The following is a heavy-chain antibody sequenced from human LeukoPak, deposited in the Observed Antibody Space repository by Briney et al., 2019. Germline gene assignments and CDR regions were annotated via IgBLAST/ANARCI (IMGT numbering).Heavy chain of an antibody. V-gene: IGHV4-39*07. CDR3: ARSDYYDSSGNDI. CDR2: IYYSGST. J-gene: IGHJ3*02. Sequence: SETLSLTCTVSGGSISSSSYYWGWIRQPPGKGLEWIGSIYYSGSTYYNPSLKSRVTISVDTSKNQFSLKLSSVTAADTAVYYCARSDYYDSSGNDIWGQGTMVTVSS. D-gene: IGHD3-22*01. CDR1: GGSISSSSYY.